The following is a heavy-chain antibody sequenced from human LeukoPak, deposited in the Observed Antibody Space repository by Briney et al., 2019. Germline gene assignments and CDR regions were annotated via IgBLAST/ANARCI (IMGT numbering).Heavy chain of an antibody. V-gene: IGHV1-69*13. D-gene: IGHD3-10*01. CDR3: ARDVTMPRQYYFDY. CDR2: IIPIFGTA. Sequence: SVKVSCKASGGTFSSYAISWVRQAPGQGLEWMGGIIPIFGTANYAQKFQGRVTITADESTSTAYMELSSLRSEDTAVYCCARDVTMPRQYYFDYWGQGTLVTVSS. J-gene: IGHJ4*02. CDR1: GGTFSSYA.